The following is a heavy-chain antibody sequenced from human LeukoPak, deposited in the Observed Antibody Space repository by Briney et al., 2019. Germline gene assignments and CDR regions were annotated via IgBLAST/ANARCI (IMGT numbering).Heavy chain of an antibody. J-gene: IGHJ6*02. Sequence: SETLSLTCAVYGGSFSGYYWSWIRQPPGKGLEWIGEINHSGSTNYNPSLKSRVTISVDTSKNQFSLKLSSVTAADTAVYYCARGGFGRGYSYGYDYYYYGMDVWGQGTTVTVSS. D-gene: IGHD5-18*01. CDR1: GGSFSGYY. CDR3: ARGGFGRGYSYGYDYYYYGMDV. CDR2: INHSGST. V-gene: IGHV4-34*01.